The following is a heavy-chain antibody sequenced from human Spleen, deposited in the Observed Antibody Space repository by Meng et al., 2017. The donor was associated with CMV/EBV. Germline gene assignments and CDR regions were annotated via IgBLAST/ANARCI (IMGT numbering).Heavy chain of an antibody. CDR2: ISGSGGST. J-gene: IGHJ4*02. CDR3: AKGGGITMIVVVIRYYFDY. CDR1: GFTFSSYA. D-gene: IGHD3-22*01. V-gene: IGHV3-23*01. Sequence: GGSLRLSCAASGFTFSSYAMSWVRQAPGKGLEWVSAISGSGGSTYYADSVKGRFTISRDNSKNTLYLQMNSLRAEDTAVYYCAKGGGITMIVVVIRYYFDYWVQGTLVTVSS.